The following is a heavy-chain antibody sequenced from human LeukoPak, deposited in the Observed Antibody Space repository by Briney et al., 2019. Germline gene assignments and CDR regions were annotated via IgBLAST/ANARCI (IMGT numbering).Heavy chain of an antibody. D-gene: IGHD5-12*01. CDR2: ISAYNGNT. Sequence: ASVRVSCKASGYTFTIYGISWVRQAPGQGLQWRGWISAYNGNTNYAQKLQGRDTMTTDTSTSTAYMELRSLRSDDTAVYYCARRDVDIVATIPRGGYYYYYYMDVWGKGTTVTISS. CDR3: ARRDVDIVATIPRGGYYYYYYMDV. V-gene: IGHV1-18*01. CDR1: GYTFTIYG. J-gene: IGHJ6*03.